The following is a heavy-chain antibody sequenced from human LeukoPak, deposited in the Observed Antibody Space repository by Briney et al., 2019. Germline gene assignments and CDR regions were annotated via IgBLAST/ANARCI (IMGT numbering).Heavy chain of an antibody. CDR3: ARQEVVPAAIPYYYYYMDV. CDR1: GFTFSSYA. V-gene: IGHV3-30-3*01. CDR2: ISYGGSNK. Sequence: GGSLRLSCAASGFTFSSYAMHWVRQAPGKGLEWVAVISYGGSNKYYADSVKGRFTISRDNSKNTLYLQMNSLRAEDTAVYYCARQEVVPAAIPYYYYYMDVWGKGTTVTVSS. J-gene: IGHJ6*03. D-gene: IGHD2-2*01.